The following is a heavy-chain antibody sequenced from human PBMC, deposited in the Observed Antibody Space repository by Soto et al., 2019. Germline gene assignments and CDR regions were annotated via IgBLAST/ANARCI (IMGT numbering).Heavy chain of an antibody. J-gene: IGHJ6*03. Sequence: GGSLRLSCTASGFTFGDYAMSWFRQAPGKGLEWVGFIRSKAYGGTTEYAASVKGRFTISRDDSKSIAYLQMNSLKTEDTAVYYCTRDDYGDYESYYYYMDVWGKGTTVTVSS. V-gene: IGHV3-49*03. CDR1: GFTFGDYA. D-gene: IGHD4-17*01. CDR2: IRSKAYGGTT. CDR3: TRDDYGDYESYYYYMDV.